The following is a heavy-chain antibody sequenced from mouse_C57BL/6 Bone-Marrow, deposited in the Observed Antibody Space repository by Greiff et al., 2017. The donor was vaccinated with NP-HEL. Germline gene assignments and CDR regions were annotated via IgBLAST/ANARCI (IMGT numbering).Heavy chain of an antibody. Sequence: VQLQQSGPELVKPGASVKISCKASGYTFTDYYMNWVKQSHGKSLEWIGDINPNNGGTSYNQKFKGKATLTVDKSSSTAYMELRSLTSEDSAVYYCEGWSYWYFDVWGTGTTVTVSS. CDR2: INPNNGGT. J-gene: IGHJ1*03. CDR1: GYTFTDYY. V-gene: IGHV1-26*01. CDR3: EGWSYWYFDV. D-gene: IGHD2-3*01.